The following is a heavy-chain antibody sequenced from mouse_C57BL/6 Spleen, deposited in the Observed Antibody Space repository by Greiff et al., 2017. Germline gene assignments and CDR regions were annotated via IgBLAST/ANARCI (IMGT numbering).Heavy chain of an antibody. V-gene: IGHV6-3*01. J-gene: IGHJ3*02. D-gene: IGHD2-5*01. CDR2: IRLKSDNYAT. CDR3: TYSNYG. CDR1: GFTFSNYW. Sequence: EVKLEESGGGLVQPGGSMKLSCVASGFTFSNYWMNWVRQSPEQGLEWVAQIRLKSDNYATHYADSVKGRFTISRDDTKSSVYLQVNNLRAEDTGIYYCTYSNYGWGQGTLVTVSA.